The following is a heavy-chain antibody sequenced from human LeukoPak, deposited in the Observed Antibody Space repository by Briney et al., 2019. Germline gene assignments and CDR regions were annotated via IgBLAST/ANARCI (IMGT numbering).Heavy chain of an antibody. J-gene: IGHJ4*02. CDR2: INHSGST. CDR1: GGSFSGYY. CDR3: ARTDQRGRPFDY. V-gene: IGHV4-34*01. Sequence: PSETLSLTCAVYGGSFSGYYWSWIRQPPGKGLEWMGEINHSGSTNYNPSLKSRVTISVDTSKNQFSLKRSSVTAADTAVYDCARTDQRGRPFDYWGQGTLVTVSS. D-gene: IGHD2-2*01.